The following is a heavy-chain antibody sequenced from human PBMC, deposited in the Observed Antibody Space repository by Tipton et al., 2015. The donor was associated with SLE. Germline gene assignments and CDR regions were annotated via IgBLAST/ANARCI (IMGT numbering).Heavy chain of an antibody. CDR2: IYYSGST. CDR1: GGSISSSSYY. Sequence: LRLSCTVSGGSISSSSYYWGWIRQPPGKGLEWIGSIYYSGSTYYNPSLKSRVTISVDTSKNQFSLKLSSVTAADTAVYYCARDLAYCSSTSCFDYFDYWGQGTLVTVSS. CDR3: ARDLAYCSSTSCFDYFDY. J-gene: IGHJ4*02. D-gene: IGHD2-2*01. V-gene: IGHV4-39*02.